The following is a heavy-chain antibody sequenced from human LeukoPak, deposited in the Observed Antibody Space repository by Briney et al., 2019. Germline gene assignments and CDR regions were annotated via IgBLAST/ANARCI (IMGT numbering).Heavy chain of an antibody. V-gene: IGHV4-59*01. CDR1: GGSISSYY. J-gene: IGHJ3*02. D-gene: IGHD3-3*01. CDR3: ARTFGVVLADAFDI. CDR2: IYYSGST. Sequence: PSETLSLTCTVSGGSISSYYWSWIRQPPGKGLEWIGYIYYSGSTNYNPSLKSRVTISVDTSKNQFSLKLSSVTAADTAVYYCARTFGVVLADAFDIWGQGTMVTVSS.